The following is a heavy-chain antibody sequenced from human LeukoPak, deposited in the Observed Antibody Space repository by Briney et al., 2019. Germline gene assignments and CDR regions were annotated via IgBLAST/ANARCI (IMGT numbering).Heavy chain of an antibody. V-gene: IGHV4-34*01. Sequence: SETLSLTCAVYGGSFSGYYWSWIRQPPGKGLEWIGEINHSGSTNYNPSLKSRVTISVDTSKNQFSLKLSSVTAADTAVYYCARSDFSSAYFDYWGQGTLVTVSS. CDR1: GGSFSGYY. CDR2: INHSGST. D-gene: IGHD3-3*01. CDR3: ARSDFSSAYFDY. J-gene: IGHJ4*02.